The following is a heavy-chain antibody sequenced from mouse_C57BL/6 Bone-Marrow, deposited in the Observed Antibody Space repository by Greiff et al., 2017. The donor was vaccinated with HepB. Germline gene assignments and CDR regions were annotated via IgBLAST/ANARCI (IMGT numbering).Heavy chain of an antibody. CDR3: ARGPYGSSYWYFDV. CDR2: ISSGSSTI. Sequence: EVQRVESGGGLVKPGGSLKLSCAASGFTFSDYGMHWVRQAPEKGLEWVAYISSGSSTIYYADTVKGRFTISRDNAKNTLVLQMTSLRSEDTAMYYCARGPYGSSYWYFDVWGTGTTVTVSS. D-gene: IGHD1-1*01. CDR1: GFTFSDYG. J-gene: IGHJ1*03. V-gene: IGHV5-17*01.